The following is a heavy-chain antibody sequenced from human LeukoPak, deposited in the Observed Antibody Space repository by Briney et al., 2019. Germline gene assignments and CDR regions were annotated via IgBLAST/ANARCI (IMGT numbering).Heavy chain of an antibody. V-gene: IGHV3-23*01. CDR3: AKDRIARWLQSYDAFDI. Sequence: GGSLRLSCAGSGFPFSSHGMNWVRQAPGKGLEGVSAISGSGGSTYYADSVKGRFTISRDNSKNTLYLQMNSLRAEDTAVYYCAKDRIARWLQSYDAFDIWGQGTMVTVSS. D-gene: IGHD5-24*01. CDR1: GFPFSSHG. CDR2: ISGSGGST. J-gene: IGHJ3*02.